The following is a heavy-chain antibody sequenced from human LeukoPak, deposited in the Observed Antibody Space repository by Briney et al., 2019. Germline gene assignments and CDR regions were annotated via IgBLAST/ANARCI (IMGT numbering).Heavy chain of an antibody. Sequence: PGGSLRLSCAASGFTFSSYAMHWVRQAPGKGLVWVSRINTDGSSTSYADSVKGRFTISRDNAKNTLYLQMNSLRAEDTAVYYCARAGYSSGWNFDYWGQGTLVTVSS. CDR3: ARAGYSSGWNFDY. D-gene: IGHD6-19*01. J-gene: IGHJ4*02. CDR2: INTDGSST. CDR1: GFTFSSYA. V-gene: IGHV3-74*01.